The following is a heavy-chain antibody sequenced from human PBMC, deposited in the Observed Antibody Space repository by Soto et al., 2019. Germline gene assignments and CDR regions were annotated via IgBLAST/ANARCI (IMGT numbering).Heavy chain of an antibody. J-gene: IGHJ1*01. CDR2: IIPIFGTA. CDR1: GGTFRSYA. D-gene: IGHD6-19*01. CDR3: ARAEQWLENGLQH. Sequence: QVQLVQSGAEVKKPGSSVKVSCKASGGTFRSYALSWVRQAPGQGLEWMGGIIPIFGTANYAQKFQGRVTIPPEESTSTDYMELSSLRSEDTAVYYCARAEQWLENGLQHWGQGTLVTVSS. V-gene: IGHV1-69*05.